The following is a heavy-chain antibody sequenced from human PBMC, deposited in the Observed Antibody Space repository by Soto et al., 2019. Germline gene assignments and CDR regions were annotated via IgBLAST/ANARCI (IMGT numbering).Heavy chain of an antibody. CDR2: ISYDGSNT. J-gene: IGHJ4*02. Sequence: GGSLRLSCAASGFTFSSYAMHWVRQAPGKGLEWVAVISYDGSNTYYADSVKGRFTISRDNSKNTLYLQMNSLRAEDTAVYYCARSKGWLRRLDYWGQGTLVTVSS. D-gene: IGHD5-12*01. CDR1: GFTFSSYA. CDR3: ARSKGWLRRLDY. V-gene: IGHV3-30-3*01.